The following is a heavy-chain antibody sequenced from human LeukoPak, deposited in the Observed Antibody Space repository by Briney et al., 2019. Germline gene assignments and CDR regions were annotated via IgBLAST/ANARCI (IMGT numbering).Heavy chain of an antibody. CDR1: GFTFSSYS. D-gene: IGHD3-3*01. V-gene: IGHV3-23*01. CDR2: ISGSGGGT. J-gene: IGHJ5*02. CDR3: ARSADTIFGVITHKWFDP. Sequence: PGGSLRLSCAASGFTFSSYSMNWVRQAPGKGLEWVSDISGSGGGTSYADSVKGRFTISRDNSKNTVYLQMNSLRAEDTAVYYCARSADTIFGVITHKWFDPWGQGTLVTVSA.